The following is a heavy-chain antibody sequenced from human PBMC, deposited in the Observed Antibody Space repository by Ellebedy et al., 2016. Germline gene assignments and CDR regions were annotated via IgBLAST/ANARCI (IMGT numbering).Heavy chain of an antibody. J-gene: IGHJ6*02. CDR1: GGSISSGGYS. CDR3: ARLQYYDSSGYYPPSYYGMDV. D-gene: IGHD3-22*01. V-gene: IGHV4-30-2*01. Sequence: SETLSLTCAVSGGSISSGGYSWSWIRQPPGTGLEWIGYIYHSGSTYYNPSLKSRVTISVDRSKNQFSLKLSSVTAADTAVYYCARLQYYDSSGYYPPSYYGMDVWGQGTTVTVSS. CDR2: IYHSGST.